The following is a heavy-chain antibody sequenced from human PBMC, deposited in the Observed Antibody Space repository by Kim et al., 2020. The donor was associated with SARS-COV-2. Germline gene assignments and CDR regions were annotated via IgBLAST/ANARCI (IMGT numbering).Heavy chain of an antibody. CDR2: IIPIFGTA. CDR3: AGVAFWDSSGYWEAEDY. Sequence: SVKVSCKASGGTFSSYAISWVRQAPGQGLEWMGGIIPIFGTANYAQKFQGRVTITADKSTSTAYMELSSLRSEDTAVYYCAGVAFWDSSGYWEAEDYWGQGTLVTVSS. V-gene: IGHV1-69*06. J-gene: IGHJ4*02. CDR1: GGTFSSYA. D-gene: IGHD3-22*01.